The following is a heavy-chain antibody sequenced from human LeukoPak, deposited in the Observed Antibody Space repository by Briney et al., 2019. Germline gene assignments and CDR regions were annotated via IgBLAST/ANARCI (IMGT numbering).Heavy chain of an antibody. CDR2: IWYDGSNK. CDR3: ARDPKPYYYDRPYNWFDP. J-gene: IGHJ5*02. D-gene: IGHD3-10*02. V-gene: IGHV3-33*01. Sequence: PGRSLRLSCAASGFTFSSYGMHWVRQAPGRGLEWVAVIWYDGSNKYYADSVKGRFTISRDNSKNTLYLQMNSLRAEDTAVYYCARDPKPYYYDRPYNWFDPWGQGTLVTVSS. CDR1: GFTFSSYG.